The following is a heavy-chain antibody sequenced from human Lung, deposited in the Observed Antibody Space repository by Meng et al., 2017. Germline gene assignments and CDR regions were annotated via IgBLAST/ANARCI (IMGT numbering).Heavy chain of an antibody. CDR2: ISGYNGDK. J-gene: IGHJ4*02. Sequence: QVQLVQSGAEVRKPGAPVMVSCKACGYTFTHHGIGSVRLAPGQGLEWMGWISGYNGDKRYAQKVQGRVTMTIDASTSTAYMELRSLRSDDTAVYYGARDPSNTSGWHAYFDYWAQGTLVTVSS. D-gene: IGHD6-19*01. CDR3: ARDPSNTSGWHAYFDY. CDR1: GYTFTHHG. V-gene: IGHV1-18*01.